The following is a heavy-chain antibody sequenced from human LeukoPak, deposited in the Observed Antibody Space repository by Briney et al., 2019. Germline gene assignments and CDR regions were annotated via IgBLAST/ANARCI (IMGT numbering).Heavy chain of an antibody. V-gene: IGHV4-38-2*02. CDR3: ARQTGSGLFILP. CDR1: GYSISSGYY. Sequence: SETLSLTCTVSGYSISSGYYWGWIRQPPGKGLEWIGTIYHSGNTYYNPSLKSRATISVDTSKNQFSLKLSSVTAADTAVYYCARQTGSGLFILPGGQGTLVTVSS. J-gene: IGHJ4*02. CDR2: IYHSGNT. D-gene: IGHD3/OR15-3a*01.